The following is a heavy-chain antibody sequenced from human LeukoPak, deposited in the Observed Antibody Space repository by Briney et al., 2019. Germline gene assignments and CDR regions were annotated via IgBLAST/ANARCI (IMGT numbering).Heavy chain of an antibody. D-gene: IGHD1-26*01. Sequence: GGSLRLSCAASGFTFRTYWMSWVRQAPGKGLEWVSTISGGGGSTYYADSVKGRFTISRDNSKNTLYLQVNSLRAEDTAVYYCAKGGKWDVTPFDYWGQGTLVTVSS. CDR2: ISGGGGST. CDR1: GFTFRTYW. CDR3: AKGGKWDVTPFDY. V-gene: IGHV3-23*01. J-gene: IGHJ4*02.